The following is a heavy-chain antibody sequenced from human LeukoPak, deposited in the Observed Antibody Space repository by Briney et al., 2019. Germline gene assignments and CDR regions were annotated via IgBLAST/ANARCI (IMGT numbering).Heavy chain of an antibody. CDR1: GYTFTGYY. CDR2: INPNSGGT. J-gene: IGHJ4*02. V-gene: IGHV1-2*06. CDR3: ARASSGWLGYYFDY. Sequence: GASVKVSCKASGYTFTGYYMHWVRQAPGQGLEWMGRINPNSGGTNYAQKFQGRVTMTRDTSISTAYMELSRLRSDDTAVYYCARASSGWLGYYFDYWGQGALVTVSS. D-gene: IGHD6-19*01.